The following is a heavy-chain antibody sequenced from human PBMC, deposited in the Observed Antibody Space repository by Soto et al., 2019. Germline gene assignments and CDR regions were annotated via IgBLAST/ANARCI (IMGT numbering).Heavy chain of an antibody. Sequence: SVKVSCKASGGTFSSYAISWVRQAPGQGLEWMGGIIPIFGTANYAQKFQGRVTITADESTSTAYMELSSLRSEDTAVYYCARDSPGVTNLSGMDVWGQGTTVTVSS. V-gene: IGHV1-69*13. D-gene: IGHD1-26*01. CDR3: ARDSPGVTNLSGMDV. CDR1: GGTFSSYA. CDR2: IIPIFGTA. J-gene: IGHJ6*02.